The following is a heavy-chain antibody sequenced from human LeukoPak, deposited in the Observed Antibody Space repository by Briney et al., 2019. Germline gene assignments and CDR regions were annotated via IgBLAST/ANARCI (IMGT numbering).Heavy chain of an antibody. Sequence: GGSLRLSCAASGFAFNNYAMHWVRQAPGKGLEYVSAISSNGGSSDYANSVKGRFTISRENSKNTLYLQMGSLRAEDMAVYYCARDGARYSGSYYNDYWGQGTLVTVSS. CDR3: ARDGARYSGSYYNDY. J-gene: IGHJ4*02. D-gene: IGHD1-26*01. CDR1: GFAFNNYA. CDR2: ISSNGGSS. V-gene: IGHV3-64*01.